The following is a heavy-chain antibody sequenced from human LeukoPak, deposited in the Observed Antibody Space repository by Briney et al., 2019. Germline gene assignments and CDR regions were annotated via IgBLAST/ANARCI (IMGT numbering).Heavy chain of an antibody. D-gene: IGHD3-16*01. CDR1: GYSISNGYY. CDR3: ARHSQWGIIPWAFDI. Sequence: PSETLSLTCAVSGYSISNGYYWGWVRQPPGKGLEWIATIFERGSTYYSPSLKSRVAISVDTPRNQFSLKLSSGTAADTAVYFCARHSQWGIIPWAFDIWGQGTMVTVSS. V-gene: IGHV4-38-2*01. J-gene: IGHJ3*02. CDR2: IFERGST.